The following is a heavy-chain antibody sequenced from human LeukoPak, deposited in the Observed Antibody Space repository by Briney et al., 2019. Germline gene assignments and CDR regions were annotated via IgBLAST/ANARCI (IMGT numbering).Heavy chain of an antibody. Sequence: PGGSLRLSCAASGLTFSRSWMTWVRQTPGKGLEWVANIKEDGSEKYYVDSVKGRFTISRDNAKNSLYLQMNSLRAEDTALYYCATDVGADWGQGTLVTVSS. CDR3: ATDVGAD. V-gene: IGHV3-7*01. CDR2: IKEDGSEK. CDR1: GLTFSRSW. J-gene: IGHJ4*02.